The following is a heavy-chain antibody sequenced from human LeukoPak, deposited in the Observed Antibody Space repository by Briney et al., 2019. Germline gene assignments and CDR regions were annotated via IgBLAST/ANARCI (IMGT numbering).Heavy chain of an antibody. J-gene: IGHJ6*03. CDR2: IYYSGST. CDR1: GGSISNYY. Sequence: SETLSLTCTVSGGSISNYYWSWIRQPPGKGLEWIGYIYYSGSTNYNPSLKSRVTISVDTSKNQFSLKLSSVTAADTAVYYCARCLWFGDYYMDVWGKGTTVTVSS. D-gene: IGHD3-10*01. V-gene: IGHV4-59*01. CDR3: ARCLWFGDYYMDV.